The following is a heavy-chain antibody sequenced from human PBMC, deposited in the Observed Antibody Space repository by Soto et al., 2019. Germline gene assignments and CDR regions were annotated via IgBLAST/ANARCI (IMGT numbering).Heavy chain of an antibody. CDR1: GFTFSSYG. J-gene: IGHJ4*02. D-gene: IGHD3-22*01. V-gene: IGHV3-33*01. CDR3: ARDYDSSGYPRYYFDY. Sequence: QVQLVESGRGVVQPGRSLRLSCAASGFTFSSYGMHWVRQAPGKGLEWVAVIWYDGSNKYYADSVKGRFTISRDNSKNTLYLQMNSLRAEDTAVYYCARDYDSSGYPRYYFDYWGQGTLVTVSS. CDR2: IWYDGSNK.